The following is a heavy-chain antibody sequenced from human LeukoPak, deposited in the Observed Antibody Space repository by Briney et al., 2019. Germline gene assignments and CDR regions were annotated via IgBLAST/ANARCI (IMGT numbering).Heavy chain of an antibody. CDR3: ATQTYYAFWSGYPSVPYYSDY. CDR1: GYSISSGYY. CDR2: IYHSGSP. Sequence: SETLSLTCPVSGYSISSGYYWGWLRQPPGKGLEWIGSIYHSGSPYYNPSLKSRVTISVDTSKNQFSLKLSSVTAAATAVYYRATQTYYAFWSGYPSVPYYSDYWGQGTLVTVSS. J-gene: IGHJ4*02. D-gene: IGHD3-3*01. V-gene: IGHV4-38-2*01.